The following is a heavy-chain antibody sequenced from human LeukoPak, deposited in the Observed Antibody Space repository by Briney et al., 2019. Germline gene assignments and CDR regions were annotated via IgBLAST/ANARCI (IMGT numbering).Heavy chain of an antibody. CDR3: ARVGPWVNPDYYYYYMDV. CDR1: GFTFSSYG. CDR2: ISYDGSNK. D-gene: IGHD1-14*01. J-gene: IGHJ6*03. Sequence: GGSLRLSCAASGFTFSSYGMHWVRQAPGKGLEWVAVISYDGSNKYYADSVKGRFTISRDNAKNSLYLQMDSLRAEDAAVYYCARVGPWVNPDYYYYYMDVWGKGTTVTVSS. V-gene: IGHV3-30*03.